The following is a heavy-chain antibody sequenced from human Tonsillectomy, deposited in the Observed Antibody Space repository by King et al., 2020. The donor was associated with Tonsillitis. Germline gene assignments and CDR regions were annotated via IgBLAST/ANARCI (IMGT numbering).Heavy chain of an antibody. CDR1: GFTFSSYN. CDR2: ISSRSTYI. Sequence: EVQLVESGGGLVKPGGSLRLSCAASGFTFSSYNMNWVRQAPGKGLEWVSSISSRSTYIYYADAMKGRFTISRDNAKNSLYLQMNSLRAEDTAVYYCARGSTSSGCLDCWGQGTLVTVSS. CDR3: ARGSTSSGCLDC. V-gene: IGHV3-21*01. J-gene: IGHJ4*02. D-gene: IGHD6-19*01.